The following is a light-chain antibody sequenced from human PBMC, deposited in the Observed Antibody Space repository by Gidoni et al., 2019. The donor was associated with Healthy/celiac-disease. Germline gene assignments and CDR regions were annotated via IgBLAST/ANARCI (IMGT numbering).Light chain of an antibody. J-gene: IGKJ4*01. Sequence: EIVLTQSPATLSLSPGERATLSCRASQSVSRYLAWYQQKPGQAPRLLIYDASNRATGIPARFSGSGSGTDFTLNISSLEPEDFAVYYCQQRSNWPTFGGGTKVEIK. CDR2: DAS. V-gene: IGKV3-11*01. CDR1: QSVSRY. CDR3: QQRSNWPT.